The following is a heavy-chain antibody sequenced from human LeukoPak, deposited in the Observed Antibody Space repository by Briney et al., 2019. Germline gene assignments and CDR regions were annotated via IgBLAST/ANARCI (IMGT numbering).Heavy chain of an antibody. CDR1: GGSISSSSYY. CDR3: ARVGGYSYGYYYYYYMDV. CDR2: IYYSGST. D-gene: IGHD5-18*01. J-gene: IGHJ6*03. V-gene: IGHV4-39*01. Sequence: SETLSLTCTVSGGSISSSSYYWGWIRQPPGKGLEWIGSIYYSGSTYYNPSLKSRVTISVDTSKNQFSLKLSSVTAADTAVYYCARVGGYSYGYYYYYYMDVWGKGTTVTASS.